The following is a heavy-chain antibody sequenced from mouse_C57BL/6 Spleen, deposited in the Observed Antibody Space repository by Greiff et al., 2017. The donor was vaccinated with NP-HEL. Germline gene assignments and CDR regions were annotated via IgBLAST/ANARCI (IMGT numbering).Heavy chain of an antibody. V-gene: IGHV3-6*01. CDR2: ISYDGSN. Sequence: EVKLLESGPGLVKPSQSLSLTCSVTGYSITSGYYWNWIRQFPGNKLEWMGYISYDGSNNYNPSLKNRISITRDTSKNQFFLKLNSVTTEDTATYYCAREDDGYFAYWGQGTLVTVSA. CDR1: GYSITSGYY. J-gene: IGHJ3*01. D-gene: IGHD2-3*01. CDR3: AREDDGYFAY.